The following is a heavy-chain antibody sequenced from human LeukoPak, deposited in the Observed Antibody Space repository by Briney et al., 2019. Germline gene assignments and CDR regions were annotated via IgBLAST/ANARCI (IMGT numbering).Heavy chain of an antibody. J-gene: IGHJ1*01. CDR2: IYYSGST. V-gene: IGHV4-61*01. D-gene: IGHD2-21*02. CDR1: GGSVSSGSYY. CDR3: AIELAYCGGDCYSGYFQH. Sequence: SETLSLTCTVSGGSVSSGSYYWSWIRQPPGKGLEWIGYIYYSGSTNYNPSLKSRVTISVDTSKNQFSLKLSSVTAADTAVYYCAIELAYCGGDCYSGYFQHWGQGTLVTVSS.